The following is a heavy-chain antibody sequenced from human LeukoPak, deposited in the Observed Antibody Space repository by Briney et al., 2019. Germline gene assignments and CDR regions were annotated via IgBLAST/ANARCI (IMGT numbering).Heavy chain of an antibody. Sequence: ASVKVSCKVSGYTLTELSMHWVRQAPGKGLEWMGGFDPEDGETIYAQKSQGRVTMTEDTSTDTAYMELSSLRSEDTAVYYCALYCSSTSCYQPGGFDPWGQGTLVTVSS. CDR2: FDPEDGET. CDR3: ALYCSSTSCYQPGGFDP. D-gene: IGHD2-2*01. CDR1: GYTLTELS. J-gene: IGHJ5*02. V-gene: IGHV1-24*01.